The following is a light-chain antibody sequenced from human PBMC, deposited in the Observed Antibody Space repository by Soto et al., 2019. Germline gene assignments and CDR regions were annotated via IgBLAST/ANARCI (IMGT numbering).Light chain of an antibody. Sequence: QSVLTLPRSVSGSPGQSVTISCTGTSSDVGGYKYVSWYQQHPGKAPKFMIYDVSKRPSGVPDRFSGSKSGNTASLTISGLQADDQADHYCSSYTGSYTDVVFGGGTKLTVL. CDR3: SSYTGSYTDVV. J-gene: IGLJ2*01. V-gene: IGLV2-11*01. CDR1: SSDVGGYKY. CDR2: DVS.